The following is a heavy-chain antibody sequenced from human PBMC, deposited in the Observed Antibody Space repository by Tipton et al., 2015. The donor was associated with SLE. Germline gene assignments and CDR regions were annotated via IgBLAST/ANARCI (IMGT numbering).Heavy chain of an antibody. CDR3: ASLSISGDKDYYYYYGMDV. V-gene: IGHV4-59*11. CDR2: IYYSGST. J-gene: IGHJ6*02. CDR1: GGSISSHY. D-gene: IGHD1-14*01. Sequence: TLSLTCTVSGGSISSHYWSWIRQPPGKGLEWIGYIYYSGSTNYNPSLQIRVTISVDTSKNQFSLKLSSVTAADTAVYYCASLSISGDKDYYYYYGMDVWGQGTTVTVSS.